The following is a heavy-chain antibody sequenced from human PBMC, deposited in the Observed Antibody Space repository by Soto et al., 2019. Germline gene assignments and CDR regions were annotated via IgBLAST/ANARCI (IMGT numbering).Heavy chain of an antibody. CDR3: ARGINTGYYYYYGMDV. V-gene: IGHV3-48*03. Sequence: PGGSLRLSCAASGFTFSSYEMNWVRQAPGKGLEWVSYISSSGSTIYYADSVKGRFTISRDNAKNSLYLQMNSLRAEDTAVYYCARGINTGYYYYYGMDVWGQGTTVTVSS. D-gene: IGHD2-8*02. CDR1: GFTFSSYE. CDR2: ISSSGSTI. J-gene: IGHJ6*02.